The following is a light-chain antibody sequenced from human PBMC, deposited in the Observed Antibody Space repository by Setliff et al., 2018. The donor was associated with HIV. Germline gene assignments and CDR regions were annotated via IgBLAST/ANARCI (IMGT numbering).Light chain of an antibody. CDR2: EVT. CDR3: SSYSSSSTLV. V-gene: IGLV2-18*02. J-gene: IGLJ2*01. CDR1: SSDVGDYKR. Sequence: LTQPPSVSGSPGQSVTISCTGTSSDVGDYKRASWYHQPPGTAPKLIIYEVTNRPSGVPDRFSGSKSGNTASLTISGLQAEDEGHYYCSSYSSSSTLVFGGGTKVTVL.